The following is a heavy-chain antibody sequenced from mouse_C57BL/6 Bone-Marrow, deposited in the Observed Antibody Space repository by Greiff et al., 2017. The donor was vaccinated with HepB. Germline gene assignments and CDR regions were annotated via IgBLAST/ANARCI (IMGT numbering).Heavy chain of an antibody. CDR2: SRNKANDYTT. D-gene: IGHD1-1*01. J-gene: IGHJ1*03. V-gene: IGHV7-1*01. CDR3: ARTYGSGGYFDV. CDR1: GFTFSDFY. Sequence: EVKLVESGGGLVQSGRSLRLSCATSGFTFSDFYMEWVRQAPGKGLEWIAASRNKANDYTTEYSASVKGRFIVSRDTSQSILYLQMNALRAEDTAIYYCARTYGSGGYFDVWGTGTTVTVSS.